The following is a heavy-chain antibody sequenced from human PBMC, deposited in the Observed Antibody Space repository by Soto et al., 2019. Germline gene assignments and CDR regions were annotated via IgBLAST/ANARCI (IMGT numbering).Heavy chain of an antibody. CDR1: GFPFSDYY. CDR2: IKQDGSEK. V-gene: IGHV3-7*05. Sequence: EVQLVESGGVLFQPGGSLRLSCVASGFPFSDYYMSWVRQAPGKVLEWGANIKQDGSEKYYVGSVKGRVTISRDNAQNSLYLNTTNLAAEDTVFYCCTRYQWEQLHLFASWGQGTLVPVSS. J-gene: IGHJ4*02. CDR3: TRYQWEQLHLFAS. D-gene: IGHD1-26*01.